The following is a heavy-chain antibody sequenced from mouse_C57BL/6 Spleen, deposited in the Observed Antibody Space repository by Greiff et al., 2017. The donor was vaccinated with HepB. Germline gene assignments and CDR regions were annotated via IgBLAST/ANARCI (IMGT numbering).Heavy chain of an antibody. CDR2: ISDGGSYT. Sequence: DVMLVESGGGLVKPGGSLKLSCAASGFTFSSYAMSWVRQTPEKRLEWVATISDGGSYTYYPDNVKGRFTISRDNAKNNLYLQMSHLKSEDTAMYYCARDNDYSWFAYWGQGTLVTVSA. J-gene: IGHJ3*01. CDR1: GFTFSSYA. D-gene: IGHD2-4*01. CDR3: ARDNDYSWFAY. V-gene: IGHV5-4*01.